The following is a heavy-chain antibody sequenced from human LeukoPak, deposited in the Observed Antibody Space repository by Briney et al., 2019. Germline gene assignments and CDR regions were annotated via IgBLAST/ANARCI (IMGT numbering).Heavy chain of an antibody. J-gene: IGHJ4*02. CDR1: GGSISSYY. CDR3: ARALYYDFWSGYSEGFDY. Sequence: SETLSLTCTVSGGSISSYYWSWIRQPPGKGVEWIGYIYYSGSTNYNPSLKSRVTISVDTSKNQFSLKLSSVTAADTAVYYCARALYYDFWSGYSEGFDYWGQGTLVTVSS. CDR2: IYYSGST. V-gene: IGHV4-59*01. D-gene: IGHD3-3*01.